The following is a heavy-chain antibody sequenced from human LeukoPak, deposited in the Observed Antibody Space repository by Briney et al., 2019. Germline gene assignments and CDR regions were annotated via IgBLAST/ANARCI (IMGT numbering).Heavy chain of an antibody. D-gene: IGHD3-3*01. V-gene: IGHV1-24*01. J-gene: IGHJ5*02. CDR1: GYTLTELS. Sequence: ASVKVSCKVSGYTLTELSMHWVRQAPGKGLEWMGSFDPEDGETIYAQKFQGRVTMTEDTSTDTAYMELRSLRSDDTAVYYCARDQEDFWSGYYTGNWFDPWGQGTLVTVSS. CDR3: ARDQEDFWSGYYTGNWFDP. CDR2: FDPEDGET.